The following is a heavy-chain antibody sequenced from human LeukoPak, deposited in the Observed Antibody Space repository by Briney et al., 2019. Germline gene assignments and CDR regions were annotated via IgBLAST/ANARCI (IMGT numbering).Heavy chain of an antibody. CDR2: IGIRGDT. Sequence: TGGSLRLSCAASGFTIIDYDMHWVRQVIGKGLEWVSAIGIRGDTHYSGSVKGRFTISRENAESSLYLQMNSLRAEDTAVYYCARGGIQVSGIDEFDYWGQGTLVTVSS. J-gene: IGHJ4*02. D-gene: IGHD6-19*01. CDR3: ARGGIQVSGIDEFDY. V-gene: IGHV3-13*01. CDR1: GFTIIDYD.